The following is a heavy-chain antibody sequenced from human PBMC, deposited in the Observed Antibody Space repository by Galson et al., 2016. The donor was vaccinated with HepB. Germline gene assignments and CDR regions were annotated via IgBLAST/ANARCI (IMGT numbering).Heavy chain of an antibody. J-gene: IGHJ4*02. V-gene: IGHV5-51*01. CDR2: IYPGDSDT. D-gene: IGHD6-13*01. Sequence: QSGAEVKKPGESLKISCKGSGYSFTSYWIGWVRQMPGKGLEWMGIIYPGDSDTRYSPSFQGQVTISADKSISTAYLQWSSLKASDTAMYYCARQYSSTWYIKEYYSDYWGQGTLVTVSS. CDR3: ARQYSSTWYIKEYYSDY. CDR1: GYSFTSYW.